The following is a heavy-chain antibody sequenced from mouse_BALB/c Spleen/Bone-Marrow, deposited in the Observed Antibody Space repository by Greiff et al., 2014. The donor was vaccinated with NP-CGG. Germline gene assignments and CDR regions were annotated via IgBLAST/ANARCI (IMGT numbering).Heavy chain of an antibody. CDR3: ARRKTTILTTFYWYFDV. Sequence: EVKLMESGGGLVKPGGSLKLSCAASGFTFSGYAMSWVRQTPEKRLEWVASISSGGSTFYPDSVKGRFTISRDNARNILYLQMSSLRSEDTAMYYCARRKTTILTTFYWYFDVRGAGTTVTVSS. V-gene: IGHV5-6-5*01. CDR1: GFTFSGYA. D-gene: IGHD2-5*01. J-gene: IGHJ1*01. CDR2: ISSGGST.